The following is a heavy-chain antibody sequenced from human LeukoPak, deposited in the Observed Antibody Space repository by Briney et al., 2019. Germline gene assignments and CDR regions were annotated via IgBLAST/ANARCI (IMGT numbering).Heavy chain of an antibody. J-gene: IGHJ4*02. D-gene: IGHD1-26*01. Sequence: ASVKVSCKASGYTFTSYQMHWVRQTPGQGLEWIGMINPSGGSTRYAQNFQGRVTTTRDTTTRTVYMELSSLRSEDTAVYYCARESSDVQWDLDYWGQGTLVTVPS. CDR2: INPSGGST. CDR1: GYTFTSYQ. CDR3: ARESSDVQWDLDY. V-gene: IGHV1-46*01.